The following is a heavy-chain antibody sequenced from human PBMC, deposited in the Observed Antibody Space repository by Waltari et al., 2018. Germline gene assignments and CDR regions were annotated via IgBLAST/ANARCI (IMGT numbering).Heavy chain of an antibody. CDR1: GGAISYNY. CDR3: ARERGLYDHTYHYYMDI. CDR2: IFPGGDT. Sequence: QVQLQESGPGLVKPSETLSLTCTISGGAISYNYWTWIRQPAGGALEPIVRIFPGGDTNYNPALKSRVALAIDTSNNQVSLKLSSVTAADTAIYYCARERGLYDHTYHYYMDIWGIGTAVTVAS. V-gene: IGHV4-4*07. D-gene: IGHD3-22*01. J-gene: IGHJ6*03.